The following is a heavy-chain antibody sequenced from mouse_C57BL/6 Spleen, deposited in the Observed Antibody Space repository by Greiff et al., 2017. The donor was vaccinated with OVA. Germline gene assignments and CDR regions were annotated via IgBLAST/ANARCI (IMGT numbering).Heavy chain of an antibody. V-gene: IGHV1-54*01. CDR3: ASHYCNYGWCAY. CDR1: GYAFTNYL. J-gene: IGHJ3*01. D-gene: IGHD2-1*01. Sequence: QVQLQQSGAELVRPGTSVKVSCKASGYAFTNYLIEWVKQRPGQGLEWIGVINPGSGGTNYNEKFKGKATLTADKSSSTAYMQLSSLTSEDSAVYFCASHYCNYGWCAYWGQGTLVTVSA. CDR2: INPGSGGT.